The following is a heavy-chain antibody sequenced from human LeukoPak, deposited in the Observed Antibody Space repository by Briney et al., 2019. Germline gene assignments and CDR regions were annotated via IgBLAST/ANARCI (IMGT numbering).Heavy chain of an antibody. J-gene: IGHJ4*02. CDR2: INSDGSST. Sequence: GGSLRLSCAASGFTFSSSWMHWVRQAPGKGLVWVARINSDGSSTNYADSVKGRSTISRDNANNTLYLHISNLRAEDAAFYYCAKERGWSFYCDSWGQGTLVTVSS. D-gene: IGHD6-19*01. CDR1: GFTFSSSW. CDR3: AKERGWSFYCDS. V-gene: IGHV3-74*01.